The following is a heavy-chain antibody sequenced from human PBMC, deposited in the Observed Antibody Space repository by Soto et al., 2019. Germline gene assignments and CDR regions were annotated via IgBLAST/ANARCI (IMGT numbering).Heavy chain of an antibody. J-gene: IGHJ4*02. CDR2: IWHDGKNK. CDR3: ARDPGQDQAMDY. CDR1: GFTFSNFG. V-gene: IGHV3-33*01. D-gene: IGHD2-2*01. Sequence: QVQVVESGGGVVQPGRSLRLSCVASGFTFSNFGMHWVRQAPGKGLEWVAVIWHDGKNKYYADSAEGRFTVSRDKSKNTLYLQMKSLTAEDTAVYYCARDPGQDQAMDYWGQGTLVTVSS.